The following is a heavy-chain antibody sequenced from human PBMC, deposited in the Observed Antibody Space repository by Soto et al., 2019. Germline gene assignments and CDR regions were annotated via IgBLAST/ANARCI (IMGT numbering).Heavy chain of an antibody. D-gene: IGHD6-19*01. CDR2: INHSGST. Sequence: PSETLSLTCAVYGGSFSGYYWSWIRQPPGKGLEWIGEINHSGSTNYNPSLKSRVTISVDTSKNQFSLKLSSVTAAETAVYYCARGAAVAGTIDYWGQGTLVTVSS. V-gene: IGHV4-34*01. J-gene: IGHJ4*02. CDR3: ARGAAVAGTIDY. CDR1: GGSFSGYY.